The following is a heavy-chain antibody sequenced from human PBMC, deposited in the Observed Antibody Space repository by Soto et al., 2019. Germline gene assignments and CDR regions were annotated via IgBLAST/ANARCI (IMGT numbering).Heavy chain of an antibody. D-gene: IGHD5-18*01. CDR3: AKVCSYGADDAFDI. CDR1: GLTFSSYA. CDR2: ISGSGGST. V-gene: IGHV3-23*01. J-gene: IGHJ3*02. Sequence: EVQLLESGGGLVQPGGSLRLSCAASGLTFSSYAMSWVRQAPGKGLEWVSAISGSGGSTYYADSVKGRFTITRDKSRNTLYLQTNSLRAEATAVYYCAKVCSYGADDAFDIWGQGTMVTVSS.